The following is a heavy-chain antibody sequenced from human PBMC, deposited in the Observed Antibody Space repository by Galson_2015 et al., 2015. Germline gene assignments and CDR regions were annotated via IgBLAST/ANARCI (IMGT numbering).Heavy chain of an antibody. CDR3: AKEAYFHGSGSYFLDYYYYYYIDV. Sequence: SLRLSCAASGLTFNSYAMSWVRQAPGKGLEWVSGISGTGGSRWYADSVKGRFTISRDTSKNTLYLQMNSLRAEDTAVYFCAKEAYFHGSGSYFLDYYYYYYIDVWGTGTTVTVSS. CDR1: GLTFNSYA. V-gene: IGHV3-23*01. J-gene: IGHJ6*03. CDR2: ISGTGGSR. D-gene: IGHD3-10*01.